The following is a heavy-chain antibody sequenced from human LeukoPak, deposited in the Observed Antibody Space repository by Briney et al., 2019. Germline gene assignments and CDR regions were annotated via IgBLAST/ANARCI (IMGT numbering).Heavy chain of an antibody. D-gene: IGHD6-13*01. CDR2: FSIVGAGT. J-gene: IGHJ3*02. V-gene: IGHV3-23*01. CDR1: GFTFSSHT. Sequence: GGSLRLSCAASGFTFSSHTLTWVRQAPGKGLEWVSGFSIVGAGTYYADSVGGRFTISRDNSKNTLFLQMNSLRAEDTAVYYCAKSIQQLLRGALDIWGQGTMVTVSS. CDR3: AKSIQQLLRGALDI.